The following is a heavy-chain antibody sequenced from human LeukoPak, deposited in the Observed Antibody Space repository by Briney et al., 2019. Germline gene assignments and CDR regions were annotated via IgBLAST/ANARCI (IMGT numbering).Heavy chain of an antibody. D-gene: IGHD6-19*01. J-gene: IGHJ4*02. CDR2: IHHSGRT. Sequence: RSSETLSLTCTVSGYSISSDYYWGWIRQPPGKGLEWIGSIHHSGRTYYNPSLKSRVTISVDTSKNQFSLNLSSVTATDTAIYYCASEYTSGRSGDYWGQGTLVTVSS. V-gene: IGHV4-38-2*02. CDR3: ASEYTSGRSGDY. CDR1: GYSISSDYY.